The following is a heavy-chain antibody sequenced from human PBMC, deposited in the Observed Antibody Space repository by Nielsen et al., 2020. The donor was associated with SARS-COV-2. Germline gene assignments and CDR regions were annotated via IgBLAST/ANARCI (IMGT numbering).Heavy chain of an antibody. CDR3: ARDEGYGSGSYTPDYYDN. V-gene: IGHV1-18*04. D-gene: IGHD3-10*01. CDR1: GYPFTIYG. J-gene: IGHJ4*02. CDR2: IYVYNGDT. Sequence: ASVKVSCKASGYPFTIYGISWVRQAPGQGPEWMGWIYVYNGDTNYAQNFQGRVTMTTDTSTSTAYMELRSLTSDDTAVYYCARDEGYGSGSYTPDYYDNWGQGTLVTVSS.